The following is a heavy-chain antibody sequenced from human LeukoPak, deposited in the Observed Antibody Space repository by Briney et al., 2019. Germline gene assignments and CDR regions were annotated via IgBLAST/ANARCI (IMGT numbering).Heavy chain of an antibody. Sequence: GASVRVSCKASGYTFTGYSIHWLRQAPGQGLEWMGRINPNSGVTKYAQKFQGRVTMTRDTSTTTAYFELTSLRSDDTAVYYCARDSQYQLPPYNWFDPWGQGTLVTVSS. V-gene: IGHV1-2*02. CDR1: GYTFTGYS. CDR3: ARDSQYQLPPYNWFDP. CDR2: INPNSGVT. D-gene: IGHD4-11*01. J-gene: IGHJ5*02.